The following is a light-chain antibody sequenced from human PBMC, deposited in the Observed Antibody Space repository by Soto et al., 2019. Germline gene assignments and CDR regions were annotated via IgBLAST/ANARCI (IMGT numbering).Light chain of an antibody. Sequence: QSVLTQPPSVSGAPGQRVTISCTGSTSDIGAGFDVHWYQQLPGKAPKLLNYGNTNRPSGVPDRFSGSKSGTSASLAITGLQAEDEADYYCQSYDSSLSGNYVFGTGTKVTVL. CDR3: QSYDSSLSGNYV. V-gene: IGLV1-40*01. CDR2: GNT. CDR1: TSDIGAGFD. J-gene: IGLJ1*01.